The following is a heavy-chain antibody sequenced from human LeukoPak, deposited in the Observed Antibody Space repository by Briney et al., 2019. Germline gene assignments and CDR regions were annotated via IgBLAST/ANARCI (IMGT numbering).Heavy chain of an antibody. CDR2: IYDSGST. J-gene: IGHJ5*02. CDR1: GASIRSGDYY. Sequence: SETLSLTCTVSGASIRSGDYYWSWIRQPPGKGLEWIGYIYDSGSTYYNPSLKSRVTISVDKSKNQFSLKLSSVTAADTAVYYCARDTTYYDILTGFFSATNWFDPWGQGTLVTVSS. CDR3: ARDTTYYDILTGFFSATNWFDP. D-gene: IGHD3-9*01. V-gene: IGHV4-30-4*01.